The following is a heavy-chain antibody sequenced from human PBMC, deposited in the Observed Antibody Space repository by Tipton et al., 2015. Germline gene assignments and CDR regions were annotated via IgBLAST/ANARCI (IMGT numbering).Heavy chain of an antibody. D-gene: IGHD2-15*01. V-gene: IGHV3-74*01. J-gene: IGHJ4*02. CDR3: ARDGKVAALDF. CDR1: GFTFSSYW. CDR2: INDDGSST. Sequence: GPLRLSCAASGFTFSSYWMYWVRQAPGKGLVWVSRINDDGSSTGYAESVKGRFTISRDNAKNTLYLQMNSLRAEDTAVYYCARDGKVAALDFWGQGTLVTVSS.